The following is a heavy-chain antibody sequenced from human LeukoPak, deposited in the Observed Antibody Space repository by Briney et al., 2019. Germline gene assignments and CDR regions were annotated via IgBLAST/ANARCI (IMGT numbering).Heavy chain of an antibody. CDR1: GGSISTYY. J-gene: IGHJ3*01. V-gene: IGHV4-59*01. Sequence: SETLSLTCTVSGGSISTYYWSWIRQPPGKGLEWIGYFYYSGSTNYNPSLKSRVTISEDTSKNQFSLNLIFVTAADTAVYYCARDPAGGGALDLWGQGTMATVSS. CDR2: FYYSGST. D-gene: IGHD3-10*01. CDR3: ARDPAGGGALDL.